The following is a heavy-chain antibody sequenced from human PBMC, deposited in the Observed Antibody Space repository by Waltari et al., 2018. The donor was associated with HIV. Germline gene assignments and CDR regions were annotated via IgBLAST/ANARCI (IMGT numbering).Heavy chain of an antibody. CDR2: IIPILGIA. D-gene: IGHD2-15*01. Sequence: GAEVKKPGSSVKVSCKASGGTFSSYAISWVRQAPGQGLEWMGRIIPILGIANYAQKFQGRVTITADKSTSTAYMELSSLRSEDTAVYYCARERAIVVVAANTYGMDVWGQGTTVTVSS. V-gene: IGHV1-69*04. CDR3: ARERAIVVVAANTYGMDV. CDR1: GGTFSSYA. J-gene: IGHJ6*02.